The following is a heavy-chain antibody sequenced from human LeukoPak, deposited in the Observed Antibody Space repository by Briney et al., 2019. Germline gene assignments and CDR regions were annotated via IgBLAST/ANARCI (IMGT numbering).Heavy chain of an antibody. CDR2: ISSSSSSYT. D-gene: IGHD6-13*01. CDR3: ARGPGIAAAGTGYNWFDP. J-gene: IGHJ5*02. V-gene: IGHV3-11*03. Sequence: GGSLRLSCAASGFTFSDYYMSWIRQAPGKGLEWVSYISSSSSSYTNYADSVKGRFTISRDNAKNSLYLQMNSLRAEDTAVYYCARGPGIAAAGTGYNWFDPWGQGTLVTVSS. CDR1: GFTFSDYY.